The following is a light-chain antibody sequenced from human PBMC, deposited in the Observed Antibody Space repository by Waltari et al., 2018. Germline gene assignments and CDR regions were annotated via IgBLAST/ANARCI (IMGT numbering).Light chain of an antibody. Sequence: DIQMTQSPSSLSVSAGDRVTITCRASQSVTPSLNWYQQRSGKAPKLLIYATSSLQSGVPSRFSGGGSGTEFTLTINSLQPEDFATYYCQQSHGFPYTFGQGTKVEMK. J-gene: IGKJ2*01. V-gene: IGKV1-39*01. CDR1: QSVTPS. CDR2: ATS. CDR3: QQSHGFPYT.